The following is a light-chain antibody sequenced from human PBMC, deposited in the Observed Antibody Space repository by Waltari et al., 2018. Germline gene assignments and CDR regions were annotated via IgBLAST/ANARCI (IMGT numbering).Light chain of an antibody. Sequence: QSALTQPASVSGSPGQSITISCSGTDRDVGAYYFFPWYQQHPGKAPHLIMYEVSNRPSGISNRFSASKSGNTASLTISGLQAEDEADYYCSSYTTSSAPGVFGTGTRVTVL. CDR3: SSYTTSSAPGV. CDR1: DRDVGAYYF. V-gene: IGLV2-14*01. J-gene: IGLJ1*01. CDR2: EVS.